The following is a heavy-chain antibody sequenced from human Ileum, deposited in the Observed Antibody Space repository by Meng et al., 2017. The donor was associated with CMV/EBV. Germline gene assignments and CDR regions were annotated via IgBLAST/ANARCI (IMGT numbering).Heavy chain of an antibody. J-gene: IGHJ4*02. Sequence: QVKRSESVPGLVKPSQTLSPTFTVSGGSVNSGNYYWMWVRQPAGKEMELIGRMYTSESTSYNPALKRRVSISRDTSKSQFSLKLTSVNAADTAVYYCASQIGYFDYWGQGILVTVSS. CDR2: MYTSEST. CDR3: ASQIGYFDY. V-gene: IGHV4-61*02. CDR1: GGSVNSGNYY.